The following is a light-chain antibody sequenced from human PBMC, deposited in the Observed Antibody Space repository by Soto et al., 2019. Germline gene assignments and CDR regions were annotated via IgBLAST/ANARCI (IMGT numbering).Light chain of an antibody. Sequence: QLVLTQSPSASASLGASVKLTCTLSSGHIRYAIAWHQQQPEKGPRYLMQVNSDGSYTKGDGVPDRFSGSSSGSERYLTISSLQSEDEADYYCQTWGTGIRVFGGGTKVTVL. J-gene: IGLJ3*02. CDR1: SGHIRYA. V-gene: IGLV4-69*01. CDR3: QTWGTGIRV. CDR2: VNSDGSY.